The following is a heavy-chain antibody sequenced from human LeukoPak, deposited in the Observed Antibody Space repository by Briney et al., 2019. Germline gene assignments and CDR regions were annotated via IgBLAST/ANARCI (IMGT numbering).Heavy chain of an antibody. D-gene: IGHD4-17*01. J-gene: IGHJ4*02. V-gene: IGHV4-4*02. CDR1: GGSISSSNW. Sequence: KPSGTPSLTRAVSGGSISSSNWWSWVRQPPGKGLEWIGEIYHSGSTNYNPSLKSRVTISVDKSKNQFSLKLSSVTAADTAVYYCARKGYGDYNRNFHYWGQGTLVTVSS. CDR3: ARKGYGDYNRNFHY. CDR2: IYHSGST.